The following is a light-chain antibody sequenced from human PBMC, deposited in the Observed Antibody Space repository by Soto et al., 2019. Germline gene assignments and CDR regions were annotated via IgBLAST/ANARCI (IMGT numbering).Light chain of an antibody. V-gene: IGKV3-20*01. CDR1: QSVDSNY. CDR2: GAS. J-gene: IGKJ4*01. Sequence: EIVLTQSPGTLSLSPGEGATLSCRASQSVDSNYLAWYQKKPGQALRLLIYGASSRATGIPDRFSGSGSGTDFTLTISRLEPEDFAVYYCQQYGSSRNTFGGGTKVEIK. CDR3: QQYGSSRNT.